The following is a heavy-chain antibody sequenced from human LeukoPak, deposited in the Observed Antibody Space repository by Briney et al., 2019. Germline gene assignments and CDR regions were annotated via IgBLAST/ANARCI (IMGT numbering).Heavy chain of an antibody. CDR1: GGSFSGYY. CDR2: INHSGST. V-gene: IGHV4-34*01. J-gene: IGHJ4*02. Sequence: SETLSLTCAVYGGSFSGYYWSCIREPPGKGLEWIGEINHSGSTNYNPSLKSRVTISVDTSKNQFSLKLSSVTAAHTAVYYCARVTYYYDSSGYRPASNFDYWGQGTLVTVSS. D-gene: IGHD3-22*01. CDR3: ARVTYYYDSSGYRPASNFDY.